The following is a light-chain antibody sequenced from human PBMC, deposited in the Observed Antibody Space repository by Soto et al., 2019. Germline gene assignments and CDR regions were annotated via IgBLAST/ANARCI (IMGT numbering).Light chain of an antibody. Sequence: DIQMTQSPSTLSASVGDRVTITCRASQSISSWLAWYQQKPGKAPKLLIYKASSLESGVPSRFSGSGSGTEFTLTISSLQPDDFAPYYCQQYNSYSKTFGGGTQVEIK. V-gene: IGKV1-5*03. CDR1: QSISSW. CDR3: QQYNSYSKT. J-gene: IGKJ4*01. CDR2: KAS.